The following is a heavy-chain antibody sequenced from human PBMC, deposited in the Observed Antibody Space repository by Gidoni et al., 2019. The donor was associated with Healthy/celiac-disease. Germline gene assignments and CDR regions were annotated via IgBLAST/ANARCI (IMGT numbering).Heavy chain of an antibody. CDR3: ARHRPRGAVDSSGYLDAFDI. V-gene: IGHV5-51*01. Sequence: GIIYPGDSDTRYSPSFQGQVTISADKSISTAYLQWSSLKASDTAMYYCARHRPRGAVDSSGYLDAFDIWGQGTMVTVSS. CDR2: IYPGDSDT. J-gene: IGHJ3*02. D-gene: IGHD3-22*01.